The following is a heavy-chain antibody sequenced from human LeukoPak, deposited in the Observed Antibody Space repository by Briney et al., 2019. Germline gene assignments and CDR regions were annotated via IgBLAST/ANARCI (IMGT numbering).Heavy chain of an antibody. CDR3: ARVSYLGDWYFDL. V-gene: IGHV1-69*13. CDR1: GGTFSSYA. D-gene: IGHD1-26*01. J-gene: IGHJ2*01. Sequence: GASVKVSCKASGGTFSSYAINWVRQAPGQGLEWMGGIIPIFGTPNYAQKFQGRVTITADESTSTAYMELSSLRSEDTAVYYCARVSYLGDWYFDLWGRGTLVTVSS. CDR2: IIPIFGTP.